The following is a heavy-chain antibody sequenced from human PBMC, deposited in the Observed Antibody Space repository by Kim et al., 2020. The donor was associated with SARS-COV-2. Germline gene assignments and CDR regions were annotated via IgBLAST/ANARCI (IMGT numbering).Heavy chain of an antibody. CDR2: FDPEDGET. Sequence: ASVKVSCKVSGYTLTELSMHWVRQAPGKGLEWMGGFDPEDGETIYAQKFQGRVTMTEDTSTDTAHMELSSLRSEDTAVYYCATPRHYYDSSGYYFWGQGTLVTVSS. V-gene: IGHV1-24*01. J-gene: IGHJ4*02. CDR1: GYTLTELS. CDR3: ATPRHYYDSSGYYF. D-gene: IGHD3-22*01.